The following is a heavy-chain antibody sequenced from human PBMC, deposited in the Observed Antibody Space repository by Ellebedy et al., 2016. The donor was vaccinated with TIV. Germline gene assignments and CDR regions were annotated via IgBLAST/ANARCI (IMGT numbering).Heavy chain of an antibody. D-gene: IGHD6-19*01. CDR2: IDFSGST. J-gene: IGHJ6*02. Sequence: SETLSLTCTVSGDSISSTNYFWDWIRQPPGTGLEWIGSIDFSGSTYYNPSLRSRVTISEDTSKNQFSLKLSSVSAADAAVYYCARRQEQLITRYYYYGMDVWGQGTTVLVSS. V-gene: IGHV4-39*01. CDR3: ARRQEQLITRYYYYGMDV. CDR1: GDSISSTNYF.